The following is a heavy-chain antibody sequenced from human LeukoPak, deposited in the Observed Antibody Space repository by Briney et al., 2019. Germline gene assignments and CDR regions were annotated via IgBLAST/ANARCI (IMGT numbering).Heavy chain of an antibody. CDR2: IYYSGST. Sequence: TFSSYAMSWVRQPPGKGLEWTGSIYYSGSTYYNPSLKSRVTISVDTSKNQFSLKVSSVTAADTAVYYCARGELELLGIWGQGTMVTVSS. CDR3: ARGELELLGI. J-gene: IGHJ3*02. CDR1: TFSSYA. V-gene: IGHV4-39*01. D-gene: IGHD1-7*01.